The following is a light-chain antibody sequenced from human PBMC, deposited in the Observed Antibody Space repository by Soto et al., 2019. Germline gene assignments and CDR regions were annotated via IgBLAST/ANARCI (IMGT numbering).Light chain of an antibody. V-gene: IGKV1-5*01. J-gene: IGKJ4*02. CDR3: QQYATYHRT. CDR1: QSISGR. CDR2: DAS. Sequence: DIQMTQSPSTLSASVGDTVTVTCRASQSISGRLAWYQQKPGEAPHLIVYDASTLENGVSSRFSGSGSGTEFTLTISSLQTHDFATYYCQQYATYHRTFGRGTRLEVK.